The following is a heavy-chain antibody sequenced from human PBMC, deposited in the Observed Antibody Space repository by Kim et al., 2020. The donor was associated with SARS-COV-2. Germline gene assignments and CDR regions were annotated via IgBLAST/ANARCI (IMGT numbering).Heavy chain of an antibody. V-gene: IGHV3-48*04. CDR2: ISSSSSTI. CDR3: ARDLGGYYGSGALDGMDV. J-gene: IGHJ6*02. Sequence: GGSLRLSCAASGFTFSSYSMNWVRQAPGKGLEWVSYISSSSSTIYYADSVKGRFTISRDNAKNSLYLQMNSLRAEDTAVYYCARDLGGYYGSGALDGMDVWGQETTVTVSS. D-gene: IGHD3-10*01. CDR1: GFTFSSYS.